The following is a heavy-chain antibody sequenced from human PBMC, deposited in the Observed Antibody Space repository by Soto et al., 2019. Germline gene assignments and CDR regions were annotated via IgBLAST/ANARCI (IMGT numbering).Heavy chain of an antibody. CDR1: GYSFTSYW. D-gene: IGHD2-21*02. J-gene: IGHJ4*02. Sequence: PGESLKISCKGSGYSFTSYWIGWVRQMPGKGLEWMGIIYPGDSDTRYSPSFQGQVTISADKSISTAYLQWSSLKASDTAMYYCARTYCGGDCYYGVYFAYWGQGTLVTVSS. CDR2: IYPGDSDT. CDR3: ARTYCGGDCYYGVYFAY. V-gene: IGHV5-51*01.